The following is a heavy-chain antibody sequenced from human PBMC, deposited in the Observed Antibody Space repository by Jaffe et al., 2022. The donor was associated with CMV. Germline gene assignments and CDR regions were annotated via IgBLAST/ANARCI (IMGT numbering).Heavy chain of an antibody. J-gene: IGHJ5*02. Sequence: EVQLVQSGAEVKKPGESLKISCKGSGYSFTSYWIGWVRQMPGKGLEWMGIIYPGDSDTRYSPSFQGQVTISADKSISTAYLQWSSLKASDTAMYYCARQGFRVCSGGSCYPSVHNWFDPWGQGTLVTVSS. CDR2: IYPGDSDT. CDR1: GYSFTSYW. D-gene: IGHD2-15*01. CDR3: ARQGFRVCSGGSCYPSVHNWFDP. V-gene: IGHV5-51*01.